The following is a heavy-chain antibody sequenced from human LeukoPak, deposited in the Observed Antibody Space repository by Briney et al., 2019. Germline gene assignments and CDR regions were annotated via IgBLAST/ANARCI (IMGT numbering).Heavy chain of an antibody. J-gene: IGHJ3*02. CDR2: IKHDGSEE. D-gene: IGHD2-8*01. Sequence: GGSLRLSCAASGFTFGHYWMTWVRQAPGKGLEWVANIKHDGSEEYYVDSVKGRFTISRDNARNSLYLQMDSLRAEDTSVYYCARDNGPDAFDIWGQGTMVTVSS. CDR3: ARDNGPDAFDI. V-gene: IGHV3-7*04. CDR1: GFTFGHYW.